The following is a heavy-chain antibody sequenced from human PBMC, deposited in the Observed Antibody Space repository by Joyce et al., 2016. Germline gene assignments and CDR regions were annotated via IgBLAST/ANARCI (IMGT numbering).Heavy chain of an antibody. J-gene: IGHJ4*02. Sequence: QVQLVQSGAEVKKPGASVKVSCKTSGYTFTGYYLHWVRQAPGQGLEWMGWINPNSGGTNYAQKLQGRVTMTRDTSITTAYMELRSLRSDDTAVFYCARDGGSGYSSDYWGQGTLVTVSS. CDR1: GYTFTGYY. CDR2: INPNSGGT. CDR3: ARDGGSGYSSDY. D-gene: IGHD5-18*01. V-gene: IGHV1-2*02.